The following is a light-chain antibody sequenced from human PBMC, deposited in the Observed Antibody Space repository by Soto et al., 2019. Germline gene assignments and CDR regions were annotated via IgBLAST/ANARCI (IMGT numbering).Light chain of an antibody. CDR2: WAS. J-gene: IGKJ4*01. Sequence: DIVMTQSPESLAVSLGERATINCKSSQTVLYSPRNRNYIAWYQQKPGQPPKLLITWASTRESGVPGRFSGSGSGTDFTLTISSLQAEDVAVYYCQQYNNWPALTFGGGTKVEIK. V-gene: IGKV4-1*01. CDR3: QQYNNWPALT. CDR1: QTVLYSPRNRNY.